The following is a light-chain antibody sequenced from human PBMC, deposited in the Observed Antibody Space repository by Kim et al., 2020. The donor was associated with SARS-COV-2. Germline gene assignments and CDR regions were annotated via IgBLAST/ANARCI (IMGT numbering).Light chain of an antibody. CDR3: QNYNRAPWT. V-gene: IGKV1-27*01. CDR2: AAA. CDR1: QGILNY. J-gene: IGKJ1*01. Sequence: ATVGDRVTITCRASQGILNYLAWYQQKPGKVPKLLIYAAAALQSGVPSRFSGSGSGTDFTLTISSLQPEDVATYYCQNYNRAPWTFGQGTKVDIK.